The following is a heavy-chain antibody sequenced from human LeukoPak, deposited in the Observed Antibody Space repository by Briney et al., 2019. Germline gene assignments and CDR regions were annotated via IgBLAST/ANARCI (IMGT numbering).Heavy chain of an antibody. V-gene: IGHV3-53*01. Sequence: HPGGSLRLSCAASGFTVSSNYMSWVRQAPGKGLEWVSVIYSGGSTYYADSVKGRFTISRDNSKNTLYLQMNSLRAEDTAVYYCAREGGSSGWYGVFDYWGQGTLVTVSS. J-gene: IGHJ4*02. CDR1: GFTVSSNY. D-gene: IGHD6-19*01. CDR2: IYSGGST. CDR3: AREGGSSGWYGVFDY.